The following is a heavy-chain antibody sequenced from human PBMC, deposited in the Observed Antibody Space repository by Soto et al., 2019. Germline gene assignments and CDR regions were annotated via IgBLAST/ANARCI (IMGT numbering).Heavy chain of an antibody. CDR1: GGSISSYY. CDR3: ARGITIVRGGNYYYGMDV. D-gene: IGHD3-10*01. V-gene: IGHV4-59*08. Sequence: SETLSLTCSVSGGSISSYYWSWIRQPPGKGLEWIGYIYYSGSTNYNPSLKSRVTISVDTSKNQFSLKLSSVTAADTAVYYCARGITIVRGGNYYYGMDVWGQGTTVTVSS. J-gene: IGHJ6*02. CDR2: IYYSGST.